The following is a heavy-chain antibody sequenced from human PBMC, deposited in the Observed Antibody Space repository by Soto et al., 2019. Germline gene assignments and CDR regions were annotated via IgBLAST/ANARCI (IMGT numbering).Heavy chain of an antibody. V-gene: IGHV1-18*01. CDR2: ISAYNGNT. J-gene: IGHJ5*02. Sequence: ASVKVSCKVSGYTLTELSMHWVRQAPGQGLEWMGWISAYNGNTNYAQKLQDRVSMTTDTSTSTAYMELRSLRSDDTAAYYCARGVSNWFDPWGQGNLVTVSS. CDR3: ARGVSNWFDP. CDR1: GYTLTELS.